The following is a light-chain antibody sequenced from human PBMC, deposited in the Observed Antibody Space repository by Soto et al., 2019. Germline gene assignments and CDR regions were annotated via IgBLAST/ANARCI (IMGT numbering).Light chain of an antibody. CDR2: DAS. CDR3: QQRSNWPPPYT. Sequence: EIVLTQSPATLSLSPGERATLSCRASQSVSSYLAWYQQKPGQALRLLIYDASNRATGIPARFSGSGSGTDFTLTISSLEPEDFAVYYCQQRSNWPPPYTFGQGTKLEIK. CDR1: QSVSSY. J-gene: IGKJ2*01. V-gene: IGKV3-11*01.